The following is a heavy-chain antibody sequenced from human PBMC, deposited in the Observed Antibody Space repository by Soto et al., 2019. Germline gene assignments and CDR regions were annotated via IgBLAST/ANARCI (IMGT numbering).Heavy chain of an antibody. Sequence: QVQLVQSGAEVKKPGSSVKVSWKASGGTFNNYPITWVRQAPGEGLEWMGGSIPIFGTDNYAQKFQGGVTISVDKSASTAYMELSSLRSEDTAVYYCARGRGYSGDDHYYYFDIDVRGQGTTVTVSS. D-gene: IGHD5-12*01. CDR1: GGTFNNYP. CDR2: SIPIFGTD. CDR3: ARGRGYSGDDHYYYFDIDV. J-gene: IGHJ6*02. V-gene: IGHV1-69*06.